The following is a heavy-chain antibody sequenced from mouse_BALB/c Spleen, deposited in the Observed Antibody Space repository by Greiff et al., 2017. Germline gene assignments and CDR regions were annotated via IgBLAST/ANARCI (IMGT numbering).Heavy chain of an antibody. J-gene: IGHJ2*01. CDR2: IWAGGST. V-gene: IGHV2-9*02. Sequence: VQLQQSGPGLVAPSQSLSITCTVSGFSLTSYGVHWVRQPPGKGLEWLGVIWAGGSTNYNSALMSRLSISKDNSKSQVFLKMNSLQTDDTAMYYCARGNYYGSSYDFDYWGQGTTLTVSS. CDR1: GFSLTSYG. CDR3: ARGNYYGSSYDFDY. D-gene: IGHD1-1*01.